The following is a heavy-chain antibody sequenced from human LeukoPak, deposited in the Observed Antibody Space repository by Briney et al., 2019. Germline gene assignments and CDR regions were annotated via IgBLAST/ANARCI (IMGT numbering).Heavy chain of an antibody. CDR2: IIPIFGTA. D-gene: IGHD4-17*01. CDR1: GGTFSSYA. Sequence: GASVKVSCKASGGTFSSYAISWVRQAPGQGLEWMGGIIPIFGTANYAQKFQGRVTITADESTSTAYMELSSLRSEDTAVYYCARDEMRVTTAKYYYYYMDVWGKGTTVTISS. V-gene: IGHV1-69*13. J-gene: IGHJ6*03. CDR3: ARDEMRVTTAKYYYYYMDV.